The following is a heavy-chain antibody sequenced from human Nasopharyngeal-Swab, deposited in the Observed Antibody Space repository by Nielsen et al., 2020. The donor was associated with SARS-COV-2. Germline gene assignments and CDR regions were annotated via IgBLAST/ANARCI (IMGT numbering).Heavy chain of an antibody. Sequence: SGPTLVKPTETLTLTCTVSGFSLSNARMGVSWIRQPPGKALERLAHIFSNDEKSYSTSLKSRLTISKDTSKSQVVLTMTNMDPVDTATYYCARIDVVVPAAIQEGYYYGMDVWGQGTTVTVSS. CDR3: ARIDVVVPAAIQEGYYYGMDV. J-gene: IGHJ6*02. V-gene: IGHV2-26*01. D-gene: IGHD2-2*01. CDR1: GFSLSNARMG. CDR2: IFSNDEK.